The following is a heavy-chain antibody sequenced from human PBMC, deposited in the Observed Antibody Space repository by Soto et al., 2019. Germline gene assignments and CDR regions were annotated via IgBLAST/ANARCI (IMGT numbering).Heavy chain of an antibody. CDR2: IYYSGST. CDR1: GGSISSSSYY. J-gene: IGHJ4*02. Sequence: PSETLSLTCTVSGGSISSSSYYWGWIRQPPGKGLEWIGNIYYSGSTYYNPSLKSRVTISVDRSKNQFSLKLSSVTAADTAVYYCATPENYDSSGYPFYWGQGTLVTVSS. D-gene: IGHD3-22*01. CDR3: ATPENYDSSGYPFY. V-gene: IGHV4-39*07.